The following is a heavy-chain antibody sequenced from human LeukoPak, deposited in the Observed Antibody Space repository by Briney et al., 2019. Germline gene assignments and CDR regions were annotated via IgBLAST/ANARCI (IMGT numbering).Heavy chain of an antibody. J-gene: IGHJ4*02. CDR2: FYHSAST. Sequence: SETLSLTCSVSGGFNTHYYWSWIRQPPGKGLEWIGYFYHSASTNYNPSLKSRVTISVDTSKNQFSLKLSSVTAADTAVYYCAREARSGIDYWGQGTLVTVSS. CDR3: AREARSGIDY. V-gene: IGHV4-59*12. CDR1: GGFNTHYY. D-gene: IGHD3-10*01.